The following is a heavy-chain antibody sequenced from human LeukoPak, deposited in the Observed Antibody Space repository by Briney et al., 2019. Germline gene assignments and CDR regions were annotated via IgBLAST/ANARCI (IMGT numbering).Heavy chain of an antibody. CDR2: IYYSGST. CDR1: GGSISSGGYY. V-gene: IGHV4-31*03. D-gene: IGHD3-3*01. CDR3: ARGRWIPTSIFGVVTPRGYMDV. Sequence: SETLSLTCTVSGGSISSGGYYWSWIRQHPGKGLEWIGYIYYSGSTYCNPSLKSRVTISVDTSKNQFSLKLSSVTAADTAVYYCARGRWIPTSIFGVVTPRGYMDVWGKGTTVTVSS. J-gene: IGHJ6*03.